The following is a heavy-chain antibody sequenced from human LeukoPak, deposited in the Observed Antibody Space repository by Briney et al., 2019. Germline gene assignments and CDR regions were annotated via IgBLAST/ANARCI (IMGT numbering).Heavy chain of an antibody. V-gene: IGHV3-73*01. Sequence: GGSLKLSCAASGFTFSGSAMHWVRQASGKGLEWVGRIRIKANIYATAYAASVKGRFTIAREDSKNTAYLQMNSLKTEDTAVYYCTRHVDSSFNYMDVWGKGTTVTVSS. CDR1: GFTFSGSA. J-gene: IGHJ6*03. D-gene: IGHD2-21*01. CDR2: IRIKANIYAT. CDR3: TRHVDSSFNYMDV.